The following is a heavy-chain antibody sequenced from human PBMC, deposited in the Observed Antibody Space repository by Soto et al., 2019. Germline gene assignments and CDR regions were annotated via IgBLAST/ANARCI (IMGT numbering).Heavy chain of an antibody. Sequence: PGGSLRLSCAASGSTFGGYSMNWVRQAPGKGLEWISYISSLSSPRYYAESVEGRFIISRDNAKNSLYLQMNSLRDEDTAVYFCVREDILGARSFDYWGQGTQVTVSS. CDR1: GSTFGGYS. CDR2: ISSLSSPR. D-gene: IGHD1-26*01. CDR3: VREDILGARSFDY. V-gene: IGHV3-48*02. J-gene: IGHJ4*02.